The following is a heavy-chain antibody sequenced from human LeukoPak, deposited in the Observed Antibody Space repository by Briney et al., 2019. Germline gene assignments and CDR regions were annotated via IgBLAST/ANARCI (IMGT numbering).Heavy chain of an antibody. Sequence: SGPTLVNPTQTLTLTCTFSGFSLTTNGMCVAWTRQPPGKALEWLAVIDWDDDKYYSTSLKTRLTISKDTSKDQVVLTMTNMDPVDTATYYCARSPSSSWYFDYWGQGKLVTV. J-gene: IGHJ4*02. CDR3: ARSPSSSWYFDY. D-gene: IGHD6-13*01. CDR2: IDWDDDK. V-gene: IGHV2-70*13. CDR1: GFSLTTNGMC.